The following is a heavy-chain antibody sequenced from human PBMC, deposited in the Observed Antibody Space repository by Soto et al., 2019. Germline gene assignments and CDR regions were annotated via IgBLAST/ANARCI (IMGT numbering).Heavy chain of an antibody. D-gene: IGHD3-22*01. CDR3: AKVPYYYDSSGYSTRPFDY. CDR2: ICGSGGST. CDR1: RLTGSAYS. Sequence: HPGGALGPSVARARLTGSAYSMTWVRQAPGKGLVWVSAICGSGGSTYYADSVKGRFTISRDNSKNTLYLQRISLRAEDTAVYYCAKVPYYYDSSGYSTRPFDYWGQGTLVTVSS. J-gene: IGHJ4*02. V-gene: IGHV3-23*01.